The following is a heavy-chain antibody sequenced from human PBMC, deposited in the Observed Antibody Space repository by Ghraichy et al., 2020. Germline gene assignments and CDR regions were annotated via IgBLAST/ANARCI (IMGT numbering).Heavy chain of an antibody. CDR2: ISGSGGST. CDR1: GFTFSSYA. CDR3: AKTLIGLPDAFDI. V-gene: IGHV3-23*01. J-gene: IGHJ3*02. D-gene: IGHD3-16*02. Sequence: GGSLRLSCAASGFTFSSYAMSWVRQAPGKGLECVSAISGSGGSTYYADSVKGRFTISRDNSKNTLYLQMNSLRAEDTAVYYCAKTLIGLPDAFDIWGQGTMVTVSS.